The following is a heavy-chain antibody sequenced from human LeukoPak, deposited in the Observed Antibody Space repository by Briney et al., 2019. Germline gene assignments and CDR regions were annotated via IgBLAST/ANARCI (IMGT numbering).Heavy chain of an antibody. V-gene: IGHV1-69*13. Sequence: ASVKVSCKASGGTFSSYAISWVRQAPGQGLEWMGGIIPIFGTANYAQKFQGRVTITADESTSTAYMELSSLGSEDTAVYYCARRGGSGAFDIWGQGTMVTVSS. CDR1: GGTFSSYA. D-gene: IGHD3-16*01. CDR3: ARRGGSGAFDI. J-gene: IGHJ3*02. CDR2: IIPIFGTA.